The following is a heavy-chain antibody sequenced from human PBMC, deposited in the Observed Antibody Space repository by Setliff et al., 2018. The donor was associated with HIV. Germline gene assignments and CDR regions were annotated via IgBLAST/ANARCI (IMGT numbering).Heavy chain of an antibody. D-gene: IGHD3-16*01. V-gene: IGHV4-39*01. Sequence: PSETLSLTCTVSGGSSSSTNYFWPWIRQPPGKGLEWIGTIYYHGSTYYNPSLKSRVTISIDTSKNQFSLQRTSVTAADTAVYYCVNPAGAMGDFDSWGQGTLVTVS. CDR1: GGSSSSTNYF. J-gene: IGHJ4*02. CDR2: IYYHGST. CDR3: VNPAGAMGDFDS.